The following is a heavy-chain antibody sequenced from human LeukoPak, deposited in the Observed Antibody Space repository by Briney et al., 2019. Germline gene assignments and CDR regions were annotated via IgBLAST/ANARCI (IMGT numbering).Heavy chain of an antibody. D-gene: IGHD3-10*01. CDR1: GGTISSYA. Sequence: SVKVSCKASGGTISSYAISRVRQAPGQGLEWMGGIIPIFGTANYAQKFQGRVTITADESTSTAYMELSSLRSEDTAVYYCARDPPFTMVRGVIITEDYYYGMDVWGQGTTVTVSS. J-gene: IGHJ6*02. V-gene: IGHV1-69*13. CDR3: ARDPPFTMVRGVIITEDYYYGMDV. CDR2: IIPIFGTA.